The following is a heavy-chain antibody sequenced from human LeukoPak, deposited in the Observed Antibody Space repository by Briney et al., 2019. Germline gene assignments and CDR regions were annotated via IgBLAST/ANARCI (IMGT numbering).Heavy chain of an antibody. CDR3: ASPAQQWRWYYFDY. D-gene: IGHD6-19*01. J-gene: IGHJ4*02. CDR2: IYSGGSS. CDR1: EFTVSRNH. V-gene: IGHV3-66*01. Sequence: GGSLRLSCAASEFTVSRNHMSWVRQAPGKGLEWVSLIYSGGSSYYADSVKGRFTISRDNSKNTLYLQMNSLRAEDTAVHHCASPAQQWRWYYFDYWGQGTLVTVSS.